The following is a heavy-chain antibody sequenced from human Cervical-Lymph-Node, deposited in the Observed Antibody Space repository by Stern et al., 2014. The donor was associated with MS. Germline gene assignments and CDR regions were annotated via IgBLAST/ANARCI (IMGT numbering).Heavy chain of an antibody. J-gene: IGHJ6*02. CDR1: GYAFTKYA. CDR3: ARATHYDPQPRDFYYGMDV. CDR2: IYGGNGNT. V-gene: IGHV1-3*01. D-gene: IGHD3-16*01. Sequence: QVQLVQSGAEVKKPGASVHVSCKASGYAFTKYAIHWVRQAPGQRLQWMGWIYGGNGNTKYSQTFQGRVTFTQDTSATTAYMEVRSLRSDDTAVYYCARATHYDPQPRDFYYGMDVWGQGTTFIVSS.